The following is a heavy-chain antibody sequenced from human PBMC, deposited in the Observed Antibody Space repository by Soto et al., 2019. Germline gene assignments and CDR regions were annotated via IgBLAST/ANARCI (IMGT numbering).Heavy chain of an antibody. CDR1: GFTFGDYA. CDR3: TREGFRDTVVITTSYFDY. D-gene: IGHD3-22*01. J-gene: IGHJ4*02. Sequence: GGSLRLSCTASGFTFGDYAMSWFRQAPGKGLEWVGFIRSKAYGGTTEYAGSVKERFTISRDDSKSITYLQMNSLKTEDTAVYYCTREGFRDTVVITTSYFDYWGQGTLVTVSS. CDR2: IRSKAYGGTT. V-gene: IGHV3-49*03.